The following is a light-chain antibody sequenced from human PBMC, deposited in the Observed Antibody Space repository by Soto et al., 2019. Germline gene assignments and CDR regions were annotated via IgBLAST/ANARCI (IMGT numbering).Light chain of an antibody. CDR1: QSVSSY. Sequence: EIVLTQSPATLSLSPGERATLSCRASQSVSSYLAWYQQKPGQAPRLLIYDASKRDTGIPARFSGSGSGTDFTLTISSLEPEDFAVYYCLQRSNWPYTFGQGTKLEIK. J-gene: IGKJ2*01. CDR3: LQRSNWPYT. V-gene: IGKV3-11*01. CDR2: DAS.